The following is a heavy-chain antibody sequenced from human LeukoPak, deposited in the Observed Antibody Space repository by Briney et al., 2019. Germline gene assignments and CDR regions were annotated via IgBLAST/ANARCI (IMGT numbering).Heavy chain of an antibody. D-gene: IGHD1-14*01. J-gene: IGHJ4*02. CDR2: IYYSGST. Sequence: SETLSLTCTVSGGSVSSGSYYWNWIRQPPGKRLEWIGHIYYSGSTDYNPSLKSRVTISADTSKNQFSLKMTPVTAADTAVYYCAREPGETDEGFEYWGQGTLVTVSS. V-gene: IGHV4-61*01. CDR3: AREPGETDEGFEY. CDR1: GGSVSSGSYY.